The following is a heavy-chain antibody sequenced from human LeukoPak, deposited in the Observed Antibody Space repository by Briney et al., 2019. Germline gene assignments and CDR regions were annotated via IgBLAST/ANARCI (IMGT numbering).Heavy chain of an antibody. Sequence: SETLSLTCAVYGGSFSGYYWSWIRQPPGKGLEWIGEINHSGSTNYNPSLKSRVTISVDTSKNQFSLKLSSVTAADTAVYYCARGQGHYYDSSGYYLIGFDYWGQGTLVTVSP. J-gene: IGHJ4*02. CDR2: INHSGST. D-gene: IGHD3-22*01. CDR3: ARGQGHYYDSSGYYLIGFDY. CDR1: GGSFSGYY. V-gene: IGHV4-34*01.